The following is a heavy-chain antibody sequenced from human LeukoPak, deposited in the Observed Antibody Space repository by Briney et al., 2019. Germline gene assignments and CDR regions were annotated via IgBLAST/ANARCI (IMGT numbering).Heavy chain of an antibody. D-gene: IGHD3-10*01. V-gene: IGHV4-34*01. Sequence: SETLSLTCAVYGGSFSGYYWSWIRQPPGKGLEWIGDINHSGSTNYNPSLKSRVTITVHTSRNQFSLTLSSMPAADTPVYYCARVRYYYGAGSYSDYWGEGTLVTVSS. J-gene: IGHJ4*02. CDR3: ARVRYYYGAGSYSDY. CDR1: GGSFSGYY. CDR2: INHSGST.